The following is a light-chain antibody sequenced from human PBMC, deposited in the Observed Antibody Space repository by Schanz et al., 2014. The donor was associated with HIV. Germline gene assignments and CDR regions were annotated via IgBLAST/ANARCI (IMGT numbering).Light chain of an antibody. J-gene: IGKJ1*01. CDR3: QQYNGT. V-gene: IGKV1-5*03. CDR2: KAS. CDR1: QSIDNW. Sequence: DIQMTQSPSTLSASVGDRVTITCRASQSIDNWLAWYQQKPGKAPKLLIYKASSLESGVPSRFSGSGTGTEFTLTISSLQPDDFATYYCQQYNGTFGQGTKVEIK.